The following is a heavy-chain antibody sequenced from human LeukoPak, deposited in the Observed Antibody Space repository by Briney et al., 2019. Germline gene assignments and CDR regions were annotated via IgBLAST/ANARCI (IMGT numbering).Heavy chain of an antibody. D-gene: IGHD3-3*01. CDR1: GGSISSSSYY. J-gene: IGHJ4*02. V-gene: IGHV4-39*07. CDR3: ARGPRVLPVGVLRFLEWLAFDY. Sequence: SETLSLTCTVSGGSISSSSYYWGWIRQPPGKGLEWIGSIYYSGSTYYNPSLKSRVTISVDTSKNQFSLKLSSVTAADTAVYYCARGPRVLPVGVLRFLEWLAFDYWGQGTLVTVSS. CDR2: IYYSGST.